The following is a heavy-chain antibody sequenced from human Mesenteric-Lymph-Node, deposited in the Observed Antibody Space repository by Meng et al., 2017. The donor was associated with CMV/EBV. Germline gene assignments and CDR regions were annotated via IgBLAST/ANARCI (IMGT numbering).Heavy chain of an antibody. CDR2: INHSGST. CDR1: GGSFSGYY. Sequence: SETLSLTCAVYGGSFSGYYWSWIRQPPGKGLEWIGEINHSGSTNYNPSLKSRVTISVDTSRNQFSLRLNSVTAADTAVYFCARIPTCSSTNCHRYFDFWGQGTLVTVSS. CDR3: ARIPTCSSTNCHRYFDF. D-gene: IGHD2-2*01. J-gene: IGHJ4*02. V-gene: IGHV4-34*01.